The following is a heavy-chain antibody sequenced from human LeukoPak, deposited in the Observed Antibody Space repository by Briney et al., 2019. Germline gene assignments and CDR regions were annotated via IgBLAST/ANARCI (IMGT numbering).Heavy chain of an antibody. Sequence: SETLSLTCAVSGGSFSGYYWSWIRQPPGKGLEWIGEINHSGSTNYNPSLKSRVTISVDTSKNQFSLKPSSVTAADTAVYYCARGEAVAGPRYYYGMDVWGEGTTVTVSS. V-gene: IGHV4-34*01. J-gene: IGHJ6*04. CDR3: ARGEAVAGPRYYYGMDV. D-gene: IGHD6-19*01. CDR1: GGSFSGYY. CDR2: INHSGST.